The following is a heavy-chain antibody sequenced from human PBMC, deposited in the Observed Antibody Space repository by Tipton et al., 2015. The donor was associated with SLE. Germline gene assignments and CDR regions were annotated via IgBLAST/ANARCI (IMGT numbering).Heavy chain of an antibody. V-gene: IGHV4-39*01. CDR3: ARTIYNSREAFDI. CDR2: PYYSGNT. D-gene: IGHD1-20*01. CDR1: AGSISSTTYY. Sequence: TLSLTCTVSAGSISSTTYYWGWIRQPPGKGLEWIGTPYYSGNTYYNPSLRSRVTISVDTSRNQFSLKLSSVTAADTAVYYCARTIYNSREAFDIWGQGTMVTVSS. J-gene: IGHJ3*02.